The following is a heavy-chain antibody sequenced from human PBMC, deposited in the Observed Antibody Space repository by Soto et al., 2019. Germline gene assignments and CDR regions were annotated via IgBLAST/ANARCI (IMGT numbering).Heavy chain of an antibody. Sequence: SETLSLTCAVYGGSFSGYYWSWIRQPPGKGLEWIGEINHSGSTNYNPSLKSRVTISVDTSKNQFSLKLSSVTAADTAVYYCARFRTKSRITMVRGPNRGGMDVWGQGTTVTVSS. CDR1: GGSFSGYY. CDR3: ARFRTKSRITMVRGPNRGGMDV. CDR2: INHSGST. J-gene: IGHJ6*02. D-gene: IGHD3-10*01. V-gene: IGHV4-34*01.